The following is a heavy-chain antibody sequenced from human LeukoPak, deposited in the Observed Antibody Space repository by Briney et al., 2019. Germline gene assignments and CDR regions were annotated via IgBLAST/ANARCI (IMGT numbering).Heavy chain of an antibody. CDR2: IYPDDSDT. Sequence: GESLKISCKASGNSFTNYWIGWVRQMPGKGLEWMGIIYPDDSDTRYSPSFQGHDTISIHESIRTAYLQWSSLKASDTAMYYCASLPRGSSGWNYFDYWGQGTLVTVSS. CDR3: ASLPRGSSGWNYFDY. CDR1: GNSFTNYW. V-gene: IGHV5-51*01. J-gene: IGHJ4*02. D-gene: IGHD6-19*01.